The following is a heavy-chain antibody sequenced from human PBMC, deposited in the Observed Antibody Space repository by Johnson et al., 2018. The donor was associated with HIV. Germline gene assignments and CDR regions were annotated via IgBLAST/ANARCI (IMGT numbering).Heavy chain of an antibody. Sequence: MMLVESGGGVVQPGGSLRLSCAASGFTFSSYGMHWVRQAPGKGLEWVANIKQDGSEKYYVDSVKGRFTISRDNAKNSLYLQMNSLRAEDTAVYYCARERASSAFDIWGQGTMVTVSS. CDR2: IKQDGSEK. J-gene: IGHJ3*02. V-gene: IGHV3-7*01. CDR3: ARERASSAFDI. CDR1: GFTFSSYG.